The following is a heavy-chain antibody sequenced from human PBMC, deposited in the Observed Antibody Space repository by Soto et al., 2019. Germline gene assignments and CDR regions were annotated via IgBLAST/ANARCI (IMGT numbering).Heavy chain of an antibody. D-gene: IGHD4-17*01. CDR3: ARFSDYGDYKLSFDP. J-gene: IGHJ5*02. V-gene: IGHV3-21*01. CDR2: IRRKRRYI. CDR1: EFTFSSYS. Sequence: GGALSLSCSSSEFTFSSYSMNWVRQAPGEGLEWVPSIRRKRRYIYYADPGKGRFTTSRDNAKNSLYLQMNSLRAEDMSVYYCARFSDYGDYKLSFDPWGQGTLVTVSS.